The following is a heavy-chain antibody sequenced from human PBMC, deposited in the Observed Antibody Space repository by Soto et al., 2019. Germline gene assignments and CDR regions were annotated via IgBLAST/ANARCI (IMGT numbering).Heavy chain of an antibody. CDR2: IYYSGST. D-gene: IGHD5-18*01. CDR3: ARDLGRYGYNWFDP. CDR1: GGSISSGGYY. Sequence: LSLTCTVSGGSISSGGYYWSWIRQHPGKGLEWIGYIYYSGSTYYNPSLKSRVTISVDTSKNQFSLKLSSVTAADTAVYYCARDLGRYGYNWFDPWGQGTLVTVSS. J-gene: IGHJ5*02. V-gene: IGHV4-31*03.